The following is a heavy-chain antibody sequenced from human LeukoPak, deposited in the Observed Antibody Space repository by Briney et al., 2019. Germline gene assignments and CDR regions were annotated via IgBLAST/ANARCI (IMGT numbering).Heavy chain of an antibody. CDR3: ARDAAFGGVIVT. CDR1: GYTFTSYD. Sequence: ASVKVSCKASGYTFTSYDINWVRQATGQGLEWMGWMNPNSGNTGYAQKFRGRVTMTSDTSISTAYMELSRLRSDDTAVYYCARDAAFGGVIVTWGQGTLVTVSS. CDR2: MNPNSGNT. D-gene: IGHD3-16*02. V-gene: IGHV1-8*01. J-gene: IGHJ5*02.